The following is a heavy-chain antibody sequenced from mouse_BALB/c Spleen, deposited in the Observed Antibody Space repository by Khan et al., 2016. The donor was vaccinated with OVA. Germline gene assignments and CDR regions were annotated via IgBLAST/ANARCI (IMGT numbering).Heavy chain of an antibody. D-gene: IGHD2-10*01. CDR3: ARPPYFTYVMVY. CDR2: INTYTGEP. CDR1: GYTFTNYG. J-gene: IGHJ4*01. V-gene: IGHV9-3-1*01. Sequence: QVQLKQSGPELKKPGETVKISCKASGYTFTNYGMNWVKQAPGKGLKWMGWINTYTGEPTYADDFKGRFAFSLATSASTAYLQINNLKNEDTATYCCARPPYFTYVMVYWGQGTAVTVSS.